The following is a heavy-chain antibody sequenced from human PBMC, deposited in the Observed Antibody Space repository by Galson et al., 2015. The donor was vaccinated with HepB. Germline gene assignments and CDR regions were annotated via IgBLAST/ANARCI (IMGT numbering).Heavy chain of an antibody. CDR1: GFTFSSYS. J-gene: IGHJ4*02. D-gene: IGHD1-26*01. CDR2: ISSSSSYI. V-gene: IGHV3-21*01. Sequence: SLRLSCAASGFTFSSYSMNWVRQAPGKGLEWVSSISSSSSYIYYADSVKGRFTISRDNAKNSLYLQMNSLRAEDTAVYYCARDLETLIVGATAGYWGQGTLVTVSS. CDR3: ARDLETLIVGATAGY.